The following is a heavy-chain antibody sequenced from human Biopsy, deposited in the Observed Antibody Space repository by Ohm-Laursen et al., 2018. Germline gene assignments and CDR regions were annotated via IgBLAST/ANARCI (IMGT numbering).Heavy chain of an antibody. Sequence: SETLSLTCTVSGGFISSSSYYWGWIRQPPGKGLEWIGSISYTGSTHDNPSLTSRVTISVDTSKNQFSLKLYSLTAADTAVYYCARPGVYGDLRMDYWGQGTLVTVSS. D-gene: IGHD4-17*01. CDR3: ARPGVYGDLRMDY. CDR2: ISYTGST. J-gene: IGHJ4*02. CDR1: GGFISSSSYY. V-gene: IGHV4-39*01.